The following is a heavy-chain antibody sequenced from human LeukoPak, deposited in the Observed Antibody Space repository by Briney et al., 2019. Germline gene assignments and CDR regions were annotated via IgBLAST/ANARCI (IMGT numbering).Heavy chain of an antibody. CDR2: IYYTGST. Sequence: SETLSLTCTISGGSVSDYYWSWIRQSPGKGLEWIGYIYYTGSTTYNPSLKSRVTISADTSKNQFSLKLSSVTAADTAVYYCASRKLGNDYWGQGALVTVSS. D-gene: IGHD7-27*01. CDR3: ASRKLGNDY. J-gene: IGHJ4*02. V-gene: IGHV4-59*02. CDR1: GGSVSDYY.